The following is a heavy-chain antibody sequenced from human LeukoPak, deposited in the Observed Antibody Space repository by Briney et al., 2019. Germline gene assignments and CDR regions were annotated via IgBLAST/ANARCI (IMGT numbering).Heavy chain of an antibody. D-gene: IGHD2-2*01. CDR2: IYTSGST. Sequence: SQTLSLTCTVSGGSISSGSYYWSWIRQPAGKGLEWIGRIYTSGSTNYNPSLKSRVTISVDTSKNQFSLKLSSVTAADTAVYYCASDPGQLGYCSSTSCSHFDYWGQGTLVTVSS. V-gene: IGHV4-61*02. J-gene: IGHJ4*02. CDR1: GGSISSGSYY. CDR3: ASDPGQLGYCSSTSCSHFDY.